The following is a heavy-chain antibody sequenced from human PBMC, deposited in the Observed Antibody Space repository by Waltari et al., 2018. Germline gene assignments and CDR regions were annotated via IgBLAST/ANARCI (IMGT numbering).Heavy chain of an antibody. CDR3: AREGGFSYRSEH. CDR1: GGSISSGSFY. J-gene: IGHJ4*02. V-gene: IGHV4-61*09. D-gene: IGHD3-10*01. CDR2: IYTSGTT. Sequence: QVQLHESGPGLVKPSQTLSLTCTVSGGSISSGSFYWNWIRQPAGKGLEWIGFIYTSGTTNYNPSRKSRVTRSADTSKNQFSLKLTSVTAADTAVYYWAREGGFSYRSEHWGQGALVTVAS.